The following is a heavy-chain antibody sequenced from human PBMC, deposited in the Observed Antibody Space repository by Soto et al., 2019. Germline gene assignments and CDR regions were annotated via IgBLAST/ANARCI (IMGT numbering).Heavy chain of an antibody. D-gene: IGHD3-22*01. V-gene: IGHV1-18*01. Sequence: GASVKDSCKASGYTFTSYGISWVRQAPGQGLEWMGWISAYNGNTNYAQKLQGRVTMTTDTSTSTAYMELRSLRSDDTAVYYCATAKGIYYYDSSGYSDYWGQGTLVTVSS. CDR2: ISAYNGNT. CDR3: ATAKGIYYYDSSGYSDY. J-gene: IGHJ4*02. CDR1: GYTFTSYG.